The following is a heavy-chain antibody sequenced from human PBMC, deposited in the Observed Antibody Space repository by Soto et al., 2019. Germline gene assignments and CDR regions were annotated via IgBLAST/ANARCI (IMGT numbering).Heavy chain of an antibody. Sequence: SETLSLTCAVSGDSIISTNWWNWVRQPPGKGLEWIGEIHHSGSTNYNPSLKSRVTISVDKSKNQFSLKLNSVTAADTAVYYCARVRQGCSSTSCYFDPWGQGTLVTVSS. J-gene: IGHJ5*02. CDR3: ARVRQGCSSTSCYFDP. CDR1: GDSIISTNW. CDR2: IHHSGST. V-gene: IGHV4-4*02. D-gene: IGHD2-2*01.